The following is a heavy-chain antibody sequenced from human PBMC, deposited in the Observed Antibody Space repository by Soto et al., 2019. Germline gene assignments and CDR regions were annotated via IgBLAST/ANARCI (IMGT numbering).Heavy chain of an antibody. CDR2: IYYSGSS. Sequence: SGTLSLTCTVSGGSISSYYWSWIRQPPGKGLEWIGYIYYSGSSNYNPSLKSRVTISVDTSKNQFSLKLSSVTAADTAVYYCARLRRMTTVIYFDYWGQGTLVTVSS. J-gene: IGHJ4*02. V-gene: IGHV4-59*08. CDR1: GGSISSYY. D-gene: IGHD4-17*01. CDR3: ARLRRMTTVIYFDY.